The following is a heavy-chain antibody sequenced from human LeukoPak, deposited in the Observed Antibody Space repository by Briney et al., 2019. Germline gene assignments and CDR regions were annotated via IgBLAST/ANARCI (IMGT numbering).Heavy chain of an antibody. CDR1: GDANSSYY. D-gene: IGHD3-16*01. Sequence: SETLSLTCTVSGDANSSYYWSWIRKPPGKGLEWIGYIYYSGSTNYNPSLTSRVTILVDASKNQFSLKLTSVTAADTAVYHCARVHSSVSGSLEYWGRGTLVTVSS. V-gene: IGHV4-59*01. J-gene: IGHJ4*02. CDR2: IYYSGST. CDR3: ARVHSSVSGSLEY.